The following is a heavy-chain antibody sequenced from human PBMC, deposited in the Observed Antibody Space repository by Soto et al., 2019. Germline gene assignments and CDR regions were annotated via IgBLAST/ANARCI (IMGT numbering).Heavy chain of an antibody. CDR3: ARAQNLYDFWSGEPLVAFDI. Sequence: QVQLQESGPGLVKPSETLSLTCTVSGGSISSYYWSWIRQPPGKGLEWIGYIYYSGSTNYNPSLKSRVTISVDTSKNQFSLKLSSVTAADTAVYYCARAQNLYDFWSGEPLVAFDIWGQGTMVTVSS. CDR2: IYYSGST. CDR1: GGSISSYY. J-gene: IGHJ3*02. V-gene: IGHV4-59*01. D-gene: IGHD3-3*01.